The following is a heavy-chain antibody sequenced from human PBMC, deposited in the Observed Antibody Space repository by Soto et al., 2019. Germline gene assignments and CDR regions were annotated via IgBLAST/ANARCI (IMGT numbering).Heavy chain of an antibody. CDR2: ISHRGNT. J-gene: IGHJ4*02. V-gene: IGHV4-30-2*01. D-gene: IGHD1-26*01. CDR3: AREINGACDYFDL. CDR1: GGSINSGTYS. Sequence: PSQDLSLTCAVSGGSINSGTYSWSWIRQPPGKGLEWVGYISHRGNTYYNSSLRSRVAISLDTSKKQFSLRLSSVTAADTAVYYCAREINGACDYFDLWGQGTLVTDSS.